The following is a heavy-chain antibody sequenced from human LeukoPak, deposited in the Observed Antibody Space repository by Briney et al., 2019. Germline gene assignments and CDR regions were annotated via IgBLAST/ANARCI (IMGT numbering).Heavy chain of an antibody. V-gene: IGHV4-39*07. Sequence: SETLSLTCTVSGGSISSSSYYWGWIRQPPGKGLEWIGGIYYSGSTYYNPSLKSRVTISVDTSKNQFSLKLSSVTAADTAVYYCARDRYYYDSSPSDAFDIWGQGTMVTVSS. CDR3: ARDRYYYDSSPSDAFDI. D-gene: IGHD3-22*01. CDR1: GGSISSSSYY. J-gene: IGHJ3*02. CDR2: IYYSGST.